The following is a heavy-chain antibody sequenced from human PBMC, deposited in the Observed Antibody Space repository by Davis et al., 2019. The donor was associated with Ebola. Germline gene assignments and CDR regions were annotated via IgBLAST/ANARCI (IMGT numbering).Heavy chain of an antibody. Sequence: GSLRLSCTVSGGSVSNYYWSWIRQPPGKGLEWIGYIYYRGSTNYNPSLKSRVTISVDTSKNQFSLKVNSVTAADTAVYYCARGQHDLLTGARYAMDRWGRGTTVIVSS. CDR3: ARGQHDLLTGARYAMDR. D-gene: IGHD3-9*01. CDR1: GGSVSNYY. V-gene: IGHV4-59*02. J-gene: IGHJ6*02. CDR2: IYYRGST.